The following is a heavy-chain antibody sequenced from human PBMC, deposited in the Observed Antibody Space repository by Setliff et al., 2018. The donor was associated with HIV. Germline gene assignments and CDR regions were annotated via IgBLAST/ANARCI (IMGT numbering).Heavy chain of an antibody. Sequence: GGSLRLSCAASGFAFSAYSMHWVRQAPGKGLEWIAYISTESTIIYSADSVKGRFSISRDNAKNSLYLQMHSLRAEDTAVYYCARYKNPDYWGQETLVTVSS. V-gene: IGHV3-48*01. D-gene: IGHD1-1*01. J-gene: IGHJ4*02. CDR1: GFAFSAYS. CDR2: ISTESTII. CDR3: ARYKNPDY.